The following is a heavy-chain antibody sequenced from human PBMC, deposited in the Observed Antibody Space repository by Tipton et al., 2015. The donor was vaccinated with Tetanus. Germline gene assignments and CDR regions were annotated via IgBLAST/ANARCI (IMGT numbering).Heavy chain of an antibody. D-gene: IGHD3-10*01. CDR2: TYIRGTT. Sequence: TLSLTCTVSGGSIASQYWSWIRQPAGKGLEWIGRTYIRGTTTYNPSLKSRVTISVDTSENQMSLRLTSVTAADTAVYYCARQRMHQTPRESGDDYWGQGTLVTVSS. CDR3: ARQRMHQTPRESGDDY. V-gene: IGHV4-4*07. CDR1: GGSIASQY. J-gene: IGHJ4*02.